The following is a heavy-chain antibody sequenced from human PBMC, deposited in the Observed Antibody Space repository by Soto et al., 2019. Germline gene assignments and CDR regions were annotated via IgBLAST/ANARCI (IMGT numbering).Heavy chain of an antibody. D-gene: IGHD3-10*01. V-gene: IGHV1-69*08. Sequence: QVQLVQSGAEVKKPGSSVKVSCKASGGTFSSYTISWVRQAPGQGLEWMGRIIPILGIANYAQKFQGRVTNTAYKSTSAAYMALRSPRSEDTAVYCCAREESYYRSGAFFDFWGQGTVVTVSS. CDR2: IIPILGIA. CDR1: GGTFSSYT. CDR3: AREESYYRSGAFFDF. J-gene: IGHJ4*02.